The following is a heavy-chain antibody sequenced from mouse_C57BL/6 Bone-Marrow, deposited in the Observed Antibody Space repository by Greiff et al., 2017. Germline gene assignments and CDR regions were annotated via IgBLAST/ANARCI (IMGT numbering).Heavy chain of an antibody. D-gene: IGHD1-1*01. CDR2: VYPRVGST. Sequence: QVPLKQSDAGLVKPGASVKISCKVSGYTFTDHTIHWMKQRPEQGLEWIGYVYPRVGSTKYNEQFKGTATLTADKSSSTPYMQLNSLTSEDSADYFCARGGNGSSLDYWGQGTTLTVSA. CDR1: GYTFTDHT. V-gene: IGHV1-78*01. CDR3: ARGGNGSSLDY. J-gene: IGHJ2*01.